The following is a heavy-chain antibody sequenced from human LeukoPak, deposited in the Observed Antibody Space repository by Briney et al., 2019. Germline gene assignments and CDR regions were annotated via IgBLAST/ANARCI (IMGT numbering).Heavy chain of an antibody. D-gene: IGHD6-13*01. Sequence: ASVKVSCKASGYTFTGYFMHWVRQAPGQGLEWMGWINPNSGGTNYARKFQGWVTMTRDTSISTAYMELSRLRSDDTAVYYCARADSSSWDRRFDPWGQGTLVTVSS. CDR1: GYTFTGYF. J-gene: IGHJ5*02. V-gene: IGHV1-2*04. CDR3: ARADSSSWDRRFDP. CDR2: INPNSGGT.